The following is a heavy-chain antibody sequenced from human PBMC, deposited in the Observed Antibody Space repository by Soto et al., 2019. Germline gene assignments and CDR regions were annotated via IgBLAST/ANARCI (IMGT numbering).Heavy chain of an antibody. CDR3: AKVKMEFGVVPGYAFDI. CDR1: GFTFDDYA. V-gene: IGHV3-9*01. J-gene: IGHJ3*02. Sequence: EVQLVESGGGLVQPGRSLRLSCAASGFTFDDYAMHWVRQAPGKGLEWVSGISWNSGSIGYADSVKGRFTISRDNAKNSMYMKMHSLRAEDTALYYCAKVKMEFGVVPGYAFDIWGQGTMVTVSS. D-gene: IGHD3-3*01. CDR2: ISWNSGSI.